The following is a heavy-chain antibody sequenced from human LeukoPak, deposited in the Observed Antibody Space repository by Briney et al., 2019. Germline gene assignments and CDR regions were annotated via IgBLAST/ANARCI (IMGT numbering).Heavy chain of an antibody. CDR3: ARQGYSAYEILDY. Sequence: SETLSLTCTVSGGSISSYYWSWIRQPPGKGLEWIGYIYYSGSTNYNPSLKGRVAISVDTSKNQFSLKLSSVTAADTAVYYCARQGYSAYEILDYWGQGTLVTVSS. V-gene: IGHV4-59*08. D-gene: IGHD5-12*01. J-gene: IGHJ4*02. CDR2: IYYSGST. CDR1: GGSISSYY.